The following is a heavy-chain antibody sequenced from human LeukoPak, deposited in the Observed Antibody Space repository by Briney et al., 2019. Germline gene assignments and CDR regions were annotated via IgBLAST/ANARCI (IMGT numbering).Heavy chain of an antibody. CDR3: ARDSRTRTYYYYMDV. D-gene: IGHD1-14*01. J-gene: IGHJ6*03. CDR2: ISSSSSTI. Sequence: QTGGSLRLSCTASGFTFSSYSMNWVRQAPGKGLEWVSYISSSSSTIYYADSVKGRFTISRDNAKSSLYLQMNSLRAEDTAVYYCARDSRTRTYYYYMDVWGKGTTVTVSS. CDR1: GFTFSSYS. V-gene: IGHV3-48*04.